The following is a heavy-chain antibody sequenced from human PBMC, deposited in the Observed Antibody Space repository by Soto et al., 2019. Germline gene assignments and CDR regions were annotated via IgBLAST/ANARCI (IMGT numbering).Heavy chain of an antibody. Sequence: QVQLQESGPGLVKPSETLSLTGTVSGGSISSHYWSWIRQPPGKGLECIGSMYYSGSPNYHPSLESRVTISVDTSKTQFSLKLRSVTAADTAVYYCARGVTMFRGALWGQGTLVTVSS. J-gene: IGHJ4*02. CDR3: ARGVTMFRGAL. V-gene: IGHV4-59*11. CDR1: GGSISSHY. D-gene: IGHD3-10*01. CDR2: MYYSGSP.